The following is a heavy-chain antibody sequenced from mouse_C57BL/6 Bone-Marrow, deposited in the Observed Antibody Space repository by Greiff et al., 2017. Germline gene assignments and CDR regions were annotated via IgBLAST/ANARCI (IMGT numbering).Heavy chain of an antibody. CDR2: IDPSDSYT. CDR1: GYTFTSYW. Sequence: QVQLQQPGAELVMPGASVKLSCKASGYTFTSYWMHWVKQRPGQGLEWIGEIDPSDSYTNYNQKFKGKSTLTVDKSSSTASMPLSSLTSEDTAVYYCARCPYDGYYVYWYFDVWGTGTTGTVAS. CDR3: ARCPYDGYYVYWYFDV. J-gene: IGHJ1*03. D-gene: IGHD2-3*01. V-gene: IGHV1-69*01.